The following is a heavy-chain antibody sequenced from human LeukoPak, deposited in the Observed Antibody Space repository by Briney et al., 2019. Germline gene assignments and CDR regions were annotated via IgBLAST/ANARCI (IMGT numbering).Heavy chain of an antibody. CDR2: ISYDGSNK. D-gene: IGHD3-3*01. CDR1: GFTFSSYA. CDR3: ASQYYDFWSGSYYFDY. Sequence: GGSLRLSCAASGFTFSSYAMHWVRQAPGKGLEWVAVISYDGSNKYYADSVKGRFTISRDNSKNTLYLQMNSLRAEDTAGYYCASQYYDFWSGSYYFDYWGQGTLVTVSS. J-gene: IGHJ4*02. V-gene: IGHV3-30*04.